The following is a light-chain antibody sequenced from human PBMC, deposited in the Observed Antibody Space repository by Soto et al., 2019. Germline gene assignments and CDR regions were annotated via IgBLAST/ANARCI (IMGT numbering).Light chain of an antibody. CDR1: ETVGRAY. V-gene: IGKV3-20*01. J-gene: IGKJ2*01. Sequence: IVLTQSPGTVSLSPGETVTPSCRASETVGRAYFAWYQQRPGQTPRLLLYGASNRAADIPDRFSGSGSGADFTLTISRLEPEDFAVYYCHQYGTSPFTFGQGTKVDIK. CDR3: HQYGTSPFT. CDR2: GAS.